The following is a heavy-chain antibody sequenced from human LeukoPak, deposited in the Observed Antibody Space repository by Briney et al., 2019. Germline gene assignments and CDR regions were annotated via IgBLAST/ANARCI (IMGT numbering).Heavy chain of an antibody. D-gene: IGHD4-23*01. CDR2: FDPEDGET. CDR3: ATVALDGGYSIAFDI. CDR1: GYTLTELS. Sequence: APVKVSCKVSGYTLTELSMHWVRQAPGKGLEWMGGFDPEDGETIYAQKFQGRVTMTEDTSTDTAYMELSSLRSEDTAVYYCATVALDGGYSIAFDIWGQGTMVTVSS. V-gene: IGHV1-24*01. J-gene: IGHJ3*02.